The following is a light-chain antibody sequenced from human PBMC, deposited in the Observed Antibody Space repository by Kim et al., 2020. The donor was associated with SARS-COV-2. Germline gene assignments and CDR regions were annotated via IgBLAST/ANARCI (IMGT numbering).Light chain of an antibody. V-gene: IGKV1-39*01. CDR2: AAS. J-gene: IGKJ4*01. Sequence: TSVGDKITIPCRARQSISNYLNWYQQKPGKAPKLLIYAASTLQSGVPSRFTGSGSGTDFTLIINSLQPEDFATYYCQQSYSTPFTFGGGTEVEIK. CDR1: QSISNY. CDR3: QQSYSTPFT.